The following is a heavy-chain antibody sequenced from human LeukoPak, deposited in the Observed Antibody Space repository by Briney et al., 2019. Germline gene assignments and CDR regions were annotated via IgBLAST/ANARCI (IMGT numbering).Heavy chain of an antibody. CDR2: IYYNGRT. J-gene: IGHJ5*01. CDR1: GDSINNNNYY. D-gene: IGHD3-22*01. Sequence: SETLSLTCTVSGDSINNNNYYWGWVRQPPGKGLEWIGNIYYNGRTYYSPSLKSRGTISVDTSNNQFSLRLSSVTAADTAIYYCGRDIPNGYYDSWGQGTLVTVSS. CDR3: GRDIPNGYYDS. V-gene: IGHV4-39*02.